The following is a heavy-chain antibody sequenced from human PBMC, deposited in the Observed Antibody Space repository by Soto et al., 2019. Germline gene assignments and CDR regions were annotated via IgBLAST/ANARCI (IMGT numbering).Heavy chain of an antibody. CDR1: GGSISSGGYY. J-gene: IGHJ4*02. CDR3: ARSSQSTVTNFDY. CDR2: IYYSGST. D-gene: IGHD4-17*01. V-gene: IGHV4-31*03. Sequence: QVQLQESGPGLVKPSQTLSLTCTVSGGSISSGGYYWSWIRQHPGKGLEWIGHIYYSGSTYYNPSLKSRVTISEDTSKNQFSLKLSSVTVADTAVYYCARSSQSTVTNFDYWGQGTLVTVSS.